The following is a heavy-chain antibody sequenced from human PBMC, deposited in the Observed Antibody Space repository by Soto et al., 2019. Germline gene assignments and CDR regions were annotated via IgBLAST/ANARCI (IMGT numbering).Heavy chain of an antibody. D-gene: IGHD6-19*01. CDR3: TKGAWLDDF. V-gene: IGHV3-23*01. Sequence: PVGSLTLSCVASGFTFSRYWMSWVRQAPGKGLEWVSAIIGHNGRTYYADSVTGRFTISKDNSNKTLYLQMNSLRVEDTAIYYCTKGAWLDDFCGQGVLVTVSA. CDR1: GFTFSRYW. J-gene: IGHJ4*02. CDR2: IIGHNGRT.